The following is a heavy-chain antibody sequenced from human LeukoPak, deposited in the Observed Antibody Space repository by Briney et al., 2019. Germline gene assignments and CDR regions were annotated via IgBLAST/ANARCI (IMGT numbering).Heavy chain of an antibody. V-gene: IGHV3-66*01. J-gene: IGHJ6*02. CDR2: IYSGGST. Sequence: GGSLRLSCAASGFTVSSNYMSWVRQAPGKGLEWVSVIYSGGSTCYADSVKGRFTISRDNSKNTLYLQMNSLRAEDTAVYYCARDPAYYYGMDVWGQGTTVTVSS. CDR3: ARDPAYYYGMDV. CDR1: GFTVSSNY.